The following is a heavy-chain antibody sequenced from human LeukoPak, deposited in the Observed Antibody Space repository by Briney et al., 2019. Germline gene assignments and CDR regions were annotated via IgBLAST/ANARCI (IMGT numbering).Heavy chain of an antibody. CDR2: INSDGSST. Sequence: GGSLRLSCAASGFTFSSYWMHWVRQAPGKGLVWVSRINSDGSSTSYADSVKGRFTISRDNAKNTLYLQMNSLRAEDTAVYYCAPSLYYCGSGSYYKGTDYWGQGTLVTVSS. D-gene: IGHD3-10*01. CDR1: GFTFSSYW. V-gene: IGHV3-74*01. J-gene: IGHJ4*02. CDR3: APSLYYCGSGSYYKGTDY.